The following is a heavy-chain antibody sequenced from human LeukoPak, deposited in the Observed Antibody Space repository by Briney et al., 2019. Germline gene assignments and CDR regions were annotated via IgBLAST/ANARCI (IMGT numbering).Heavy chain of an antibody. J-gene: IGHJ4*02. D-gene: IGHD3-10*01. CDR1: GFTFSSHS. CDR2: ITNSSSYI. CDR3: ARDDYYYGSGSPIDY. V-gene: IGHV3-21*01. Sequence: GGSLRLSCAASGFTFSSHSMKWVRQAPGKGLEWVSSITNSSSYISYADSVKRRLTIPRDNAKNSLYLQMNSLTAEDTAVYYCARDDYYYGSGSPIDYWGQGTLVTVSS.